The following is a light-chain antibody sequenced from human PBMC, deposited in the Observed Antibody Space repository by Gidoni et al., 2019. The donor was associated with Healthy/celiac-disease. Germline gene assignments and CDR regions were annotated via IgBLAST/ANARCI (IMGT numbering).Light chain of an antibody. CDR3: QQYNSYSYT. CDR2: KAS. CDR1: QSISSW. J-gene: IGKJ2*01. Sequence: DIQMTQSPSTLSASVGDRVTITCRASQSISSWLAWYQQKPGKAPKLLIYKASSLESGVPSRFSGSGSGTEFTLTIRSLHPDDFATYYCQQYNSYSYTFGQGTKLEIK. V-gene: IGKV1-5*03.